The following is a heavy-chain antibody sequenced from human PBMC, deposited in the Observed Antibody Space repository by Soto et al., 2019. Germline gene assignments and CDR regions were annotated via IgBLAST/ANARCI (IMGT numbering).Heavy chain of an antibody. CDR2: IYSNGGT. CDR1: GDSIGTYN. D-gene: IGHD1-26*01. V-gene: IGHV4-59*08. J-gene: IGHJ6*02. Sequence: QVQLQASGPGLVKPSDTLSLTCTVSGDSIGTYNWGWIRQPPGTRLAWIGYIYSNGGTSYTPALKSRGTISEDTSTKQFSRRLSSVTAADPAVYYCVRQGIGALHGLVDVWGQGTTVTVSS. CDR3: VRQGIGALHGLVDV.